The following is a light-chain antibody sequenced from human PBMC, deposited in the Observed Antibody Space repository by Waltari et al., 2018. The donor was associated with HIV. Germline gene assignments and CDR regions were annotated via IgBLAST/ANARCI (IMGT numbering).Light chain of an antibody. CDR2: DAS. CDR3: QQRHTWPLS. Sequence: ALTQSRVDLSLSPGDRATLSCLANLTIVNYLDWYQQKPGQGPSLLIYDASNRVTGVPVRFSGSGSGTDFSLIINNIQPEDSAVYYCQQRHTWPLSFGGGTKVEI. J-gene: IGKJ4*01. V-gene: IGKV3-11*01. CDR1: LTIVNY.